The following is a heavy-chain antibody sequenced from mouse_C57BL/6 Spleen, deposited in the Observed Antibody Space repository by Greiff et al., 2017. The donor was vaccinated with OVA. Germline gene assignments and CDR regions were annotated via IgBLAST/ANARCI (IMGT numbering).Heavy chain of an antibody. CDR3: ARWATVVAYDV. CDR2: IYPGDGDT. D-gene: IGHD1-1*01. J-gene: IGHJ1*03. V-gene: IGHV1-80*01. Sequence: VQRVESGAELVKPGASVKISCKASGYAFSSYWMNWVKQRPGKGLEWIGQIYPGDGDTNYNGKFKGKATLTADKSSSTAYMQLSSLTSEDSAVYFCARWATVVAYDVWGTGTTVTVSS. CDR1: GYAFSSYW.